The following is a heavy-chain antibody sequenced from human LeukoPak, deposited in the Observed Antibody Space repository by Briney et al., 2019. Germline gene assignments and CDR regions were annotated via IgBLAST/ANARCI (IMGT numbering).Heavy chain of an antibody. CDR1: GFTFSSYG. CDR3: AKDYYGSGSYSPVDY. J-gene: IGHJ4*02. V-gene: IGHV3-30*18. D-gene: IGHD3-10*01. CDR2: ISYDGSNK. Sequence: PGGSLRLSCAASGFTFSSYGKHWVRQAPGKGLEWVAVISYDGSNKYYADSVKGRFTISRDNSKNTLYLQMNSLRAEDTAVYYCAKDYYGSGSYSPVDYWGQGTLVTVSS.